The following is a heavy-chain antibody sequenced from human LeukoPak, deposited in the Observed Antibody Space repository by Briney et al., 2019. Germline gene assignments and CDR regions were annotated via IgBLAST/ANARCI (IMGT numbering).Heavy chain of an antibody. CDR2: IYYSGST. CDR3: ARVQLGYIYGLFDY. Sequence: SETLSLTCIASGGSMTSYYWSWIRQPPGKGLEWIGYIYYSGSTNYNSSSESRITISVDTSNNHFSLKLSSVNAADTAGDYCARVQLGYIYGLFDYWGQGTLVTVSS. D-gene: IGHD5-18*01. J-gene: IGHJ4*02. CDR1: GGSMTSYY. V-gene: IGHV4-59*01.